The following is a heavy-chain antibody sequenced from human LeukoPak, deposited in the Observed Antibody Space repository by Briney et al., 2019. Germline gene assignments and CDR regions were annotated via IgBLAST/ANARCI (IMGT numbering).Heavy chain of an antibody. Sequence: GGSLRLSCAASGFTFSSYAMSWVRQAPGKGLEWVSAISGSGGSTYYADSVKGRLTISRDNSKNTLYLQMNSLRAEDTAVYYCARYIVVVPAAFPYYYYGMDVWGQGTTVTVSS. CDR3: ARYIVVVPAAFPYYYYGMDV. CDR1: GFTFSSYA. CDR2: ISGSGGST. D-gene: IGHD2-2*01. J-gene: IGHJ6*02. V-gene: IGHV3-23*01.